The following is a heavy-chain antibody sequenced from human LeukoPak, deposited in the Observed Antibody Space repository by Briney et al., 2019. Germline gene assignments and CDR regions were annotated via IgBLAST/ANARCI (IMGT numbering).Heavy chain of an antibody. CDR2: IIPIFGTA. J-gene: IGHJ5*02. Sequence: SVKLSCTASGGTFSSFGISWVRQAPGQGLEWMGGIIPIFGTANYAQKFQGRVTITADKSTNTAYMELNSLRSEDTAVYYCARDVKQQLLNWFDPWGQGTLGTVSS. CDR1: GGTFSSFG. CDR3: ARDVKQQLLNWFDP. D-gene: IGHD6-13*01. V-gene: IGHV1-69*06.